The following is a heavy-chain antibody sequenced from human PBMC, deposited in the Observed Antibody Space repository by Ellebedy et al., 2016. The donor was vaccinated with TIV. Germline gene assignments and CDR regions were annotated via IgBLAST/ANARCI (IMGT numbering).Heavy chain of an antibody. Sequence: GESLKISXAASGFSFDRYGMNWVRQAPGKGLQWVSTVSGSGTTTYYADSVRGRFTISRDNAKNTLYLQMNSLRAEDTAAYYCAREWMRGMDVWGQGTTVTVSS. CDR1: GFSFDRYG. CDR2: VSGSGTTT. J-gene: IGHJ6*02. V-gene: IGHV3-23*01. D-gene: IGHD2-2*03. CDR3: AREWMRGMDV.